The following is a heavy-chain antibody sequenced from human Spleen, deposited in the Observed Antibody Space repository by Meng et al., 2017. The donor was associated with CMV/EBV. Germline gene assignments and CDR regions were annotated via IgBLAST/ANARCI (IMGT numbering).Heavy chain of an antibody. D-gene: IGHD1-26*01. V-gene: IGHV3-74*01. CDR1: GFTFSSYW. CDR3: ARDLIWGLSGSYPDISWFDP. J-gene: IGHJ5*02. CDR2: INSDGSST. Sequence: GESLKISCAASGFTFSSYWMHWVRQAPGKGPVWVSRINSDGSSTSYAGSVKGRFTISRDNAKNTLYLQMNSLRAEDTAVYYCARDLIWGLSGSYPDISWFDPWGQGTLVTVSS.